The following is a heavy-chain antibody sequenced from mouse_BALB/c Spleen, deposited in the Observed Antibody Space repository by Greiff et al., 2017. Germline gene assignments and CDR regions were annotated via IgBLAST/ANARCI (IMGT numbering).Heavy chain of an antibody. CDR2: IDPENGDT. CDR1: GFNIKDYY. V-gene: IGHV14-4*02. CDR3: NALYYGSRWGSMDY. Sequence: VQLKESGAELVRSGASVKLSCTASGFNIKDYYMHWVKQRPEQGLEWIGWIDPENGDTEYAPKFQGKATMTADTSSNTAYLQLSSLTSEDTAVYCCNALYYGSRWGSMDYWGQGTSVTVSS. J-gene: IGHJ4*01. D-gene: IGHD1-1*01.